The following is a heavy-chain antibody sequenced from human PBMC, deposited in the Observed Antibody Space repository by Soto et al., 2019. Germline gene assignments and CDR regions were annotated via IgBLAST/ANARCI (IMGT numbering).Heavy chain of an antibody. J-gene: IGHJ3*02. V-gene: IGHV1-18*01. D-gene: IGHD4-17*01. CDR2: ISAYNGHT. CDR1: GYTFTSYG. CDR3: ATTTVMSTFDI. Sequence: ASVKVSCKASGYTFTSYGISWVRQAPGQGLEWMGWISAYNGHTNYAQKLQGRVTMTTDTFTGTAYMELRSLRSDDTAVYYCATTTVMSTFDIWGQGTMVTVSS.